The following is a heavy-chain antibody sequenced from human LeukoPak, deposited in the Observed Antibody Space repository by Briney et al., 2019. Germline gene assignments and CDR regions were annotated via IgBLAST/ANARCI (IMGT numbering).Heavy chain of an antibody. Sequence: SETLSLTCTVSGGSISSYYWSWIRQPAGKGLEWIGRIYTSGSTNYNPSLKSRVTMSVDTSKNQFSLKLSSVTAADTAVYYCARDGIAAAGTKTEYYYYYYMDVWGKGTTVNVSS. CDR2: IYTSGST. V-gene: IGHV4-4*07. CDR3: ARDGIAAAGTKTEYYYYYYMDV. CDR1: GGSISSYY. J-gene: IGHJ6*03. D-gene: IGHD6-13*01.